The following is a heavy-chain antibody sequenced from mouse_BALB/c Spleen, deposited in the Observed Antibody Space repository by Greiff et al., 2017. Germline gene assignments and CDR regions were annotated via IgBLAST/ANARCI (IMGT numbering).Heavy chain of an antibody. Sequence: EVQLQQSGGGLVQPGGSRKLSCAASGFTFSSFGMHWVRQAPEKGLEWVAYISSGSSTIYYADTVKGRFTISRDNPKNTLFLQMTSLRSEDTAMYYCARDGNYGGFAYWGQGTLVTVSA. V-gene: IGHV5-17*02. CDR1: GFTFSSFG. J-gene: IGHJ3*01. D-gene: IGHD2-1*01. CDR2: ISSGSSTI. CDR3: ARDGNYGGFAY.